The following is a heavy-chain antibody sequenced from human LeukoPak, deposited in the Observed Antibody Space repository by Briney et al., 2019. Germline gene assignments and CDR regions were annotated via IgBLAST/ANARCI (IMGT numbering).Heavy chain of an antibody. CDR1: RFTFSSYA. Sequence: GGSLRLSCAASRFTFSSYALHWVRQAPDKGLEWVAVISHDGSNKYHADSVKGRFTISRDNSKNTLYLQMNSLRAEDTAVYYCARPRDGSGYYSWFDPWGQGTLVTVSS. CDR2: ISHDGSNK. J-gene: IGHJ5*02. CDR3: ARPRDGSGYYSWFDP. V-gene: IGHV3-30-3*01. D-gene: IGHD3-22*01.